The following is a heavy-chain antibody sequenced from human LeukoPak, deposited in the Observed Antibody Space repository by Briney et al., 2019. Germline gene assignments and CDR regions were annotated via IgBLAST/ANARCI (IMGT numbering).Heavy chain of an antibody. J-gene: IGHJ3*02. V-gene: IGHV3-23*01. CDR3: ARDRSQVAFDI. Sequence: AGGSLRLSCAASGFTFSSYAMNWVRQAPGKGLEWVSAITGSGGRTYYAGSVKGRFTISRDNSKNTLYLQMNSLRAEDTAVYYCARDRSQVAFDIWGQGTIVTVSS. CDR1: GFTFSSYA. CDR2: ITGSGGRT.